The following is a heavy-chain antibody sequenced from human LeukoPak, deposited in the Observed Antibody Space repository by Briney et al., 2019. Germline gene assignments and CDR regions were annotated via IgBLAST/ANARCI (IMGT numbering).Heavy chain of an antibody. CDR1: GFRFSNYA. J-gene: IGHJ4*02. Sequence: GGSLRLSCAASGFRFSNYAMSWVRQAPGKGLEGVSVLIGSSGSTFYADSVKGRFTISRDNSKNTLYLQMNSLRDEDTAVYYCAKGGYDYVEIGYFDFWGQGTLVTVSS. V-gene: IGHV3-23*01. CDR2: LIGSSGST. D-gene: IGHD5-12*01. CDR3: AKGGYDYVEIGYFDF.